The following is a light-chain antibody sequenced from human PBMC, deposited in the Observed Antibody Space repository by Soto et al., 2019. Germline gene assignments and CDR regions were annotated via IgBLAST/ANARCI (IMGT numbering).Light chain of an antibody. CDR3: TSYAGDNNYL. CDR1: SSDVGGYNH. Sequence: QSALTQPASVSGSPGQSITISCTGTSSDVGGYNHVSWYQQHPGKAPKLIIYEVRNRPSGVSNRLSGSKSGNTASLTISGLQADDEADYYCTSYAGDNNYLFGTGTKLTVL. J-gene: IGLJ1*01. CDR2: EVR. V-gene: IGLV2-14*01.